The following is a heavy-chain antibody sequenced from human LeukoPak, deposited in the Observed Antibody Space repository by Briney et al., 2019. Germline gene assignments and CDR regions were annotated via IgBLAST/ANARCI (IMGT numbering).Heavy chain of an antibody. Sequence: PGGSLRLSCAVSGFTVSSNYMGWVRQAPGKGLEWVSVIYSAGSTYYADSVKGRFTISRDNSKNTLYLQMNSLRAEDTAIYYCATTPDIVVLPAAFTAAGDDYWGQGTLVTDSS. V-gene: IGHV3-66*01. CDR3: ATTPDIVVLPAAFTAAGDDY. CDR1: GFTVSSNY. D-gene: IGHD2-2*01. J-gene: IGHJ4*02. CDR2: IYSAGST.